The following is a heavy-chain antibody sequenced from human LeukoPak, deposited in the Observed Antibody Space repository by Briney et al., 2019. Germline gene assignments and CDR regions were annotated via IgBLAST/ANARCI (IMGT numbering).Heavy chain of an antibody. CDR2: IRYDGSNK. CDR1: GFTFSSYG. CDR3: ARDLLGGPLGLHYGMDV. Sequence: GGALRLSCAASGFTFSSYGMHWVRQAPGKGLEWVAFIRYDGSNKYYADSVKGRFTISRDNSKNTLYLQMNSLRAEDTAVYYCARDLLGGPLGLHYGMDVWGQGTTVTVSS. D-gene: IGHD4-11*01. J-gene: IGHJ6*02. V-gene: IGHV3-30*02.